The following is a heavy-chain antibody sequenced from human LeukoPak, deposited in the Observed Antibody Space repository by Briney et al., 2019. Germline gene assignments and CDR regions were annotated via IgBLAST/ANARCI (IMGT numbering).Heavy chain of an antibody. CDR3: AKDYYYGSGSYYTFLGDY. CDR1: GFTFSSYA. CDR2: IGGSGGST. Sequence: GGSLRLSCAASGFTFSSYAMSWVRQAPGKGLEWVSAIGGSGGSTYYADSVKGRFTISRDNSKNTLYLQMNSPRAEDTAVYYCAKDYYYGSGSYYTFLGDYWGQGTLVTVSS. D-gene: IGHD3-10*01. J-gene: IGHJ4*02. V-gene: IGHV3-23*01.